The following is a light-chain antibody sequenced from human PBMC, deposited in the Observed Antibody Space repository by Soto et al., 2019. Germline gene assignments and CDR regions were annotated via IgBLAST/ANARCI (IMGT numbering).Light chain of an antibody. CDR2: SNN. CDR3: AAWDDSLNGFYV. Sequence: QSVLTQPPSASGTPGQRVTISCSGSSSNIGSNTVNWYQQLPGTAPKLLIYSNNQRPSGVPDRFSGSKSGTSASLAISGLQSEDEADYDCAAWDDSLNGFYVFGTATKRTVL. CDR1: SSNIGSNT. J-gene: IGLJ1*01. V-gene: IGLV1-44*01.